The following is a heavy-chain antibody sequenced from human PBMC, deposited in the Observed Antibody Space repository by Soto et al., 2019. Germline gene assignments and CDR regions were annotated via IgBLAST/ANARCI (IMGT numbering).Heavy chain of an antibody. J-gene: IGHJ6*02. Sequence: ASVKVSCKASGYSFTGYFTQWVRQAPGQGLEWMGWINLNSGGTNYAQKFQGRVTMTRDTSISTAYMELSRLRSDDTAVYYCARGGGVDTAMVGLLYYYHGMDVWGQGTTVTVSS. CDR2: INLNSGGT. V-gene: IGHV1-2*02. CDR1: GYSFTGYF. D-gene: IGHD5-18*01. CDR3: ARGGGVDTAMVGLLYYYHGMDV.